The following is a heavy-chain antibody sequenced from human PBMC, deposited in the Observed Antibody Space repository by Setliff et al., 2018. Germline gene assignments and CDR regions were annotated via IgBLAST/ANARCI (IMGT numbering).Heavy chain of an antibody. CDR3: ATNPRYTNSQLDY. D-gene: IGHD6-6*01. CDR1: GFTFSSYW. J-gene: IGHJ4*02. Sequence: GESLTISCAASGFTFSSYWMTWVRQAPGKGLEWVANIKEEGGEINYVDSVKGRFTISRDDAQNSLYLQMNSLRAEDTAVYYCATNPRYTNSQLDYWGPGTLVTVSS. CDR2: IKEEGGEI. V-gene: IGHV3-7*01.